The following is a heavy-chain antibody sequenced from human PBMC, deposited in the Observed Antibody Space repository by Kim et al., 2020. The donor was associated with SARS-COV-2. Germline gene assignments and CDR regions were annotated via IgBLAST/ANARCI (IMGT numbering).Heavy chain of an antibody. CDR3: GRSTMRAYDI. Sequence: SQKSDVDSVKGRLTISRDNAENSLYLQMNNVRAEDTATYYCGRSTMRAYDIWGQGTTVTVSS. CDR2: SQK. J-gene: IGHJ3*02. D-gene: IGHD1-1*01. V-gene: IGHV3-7*03.